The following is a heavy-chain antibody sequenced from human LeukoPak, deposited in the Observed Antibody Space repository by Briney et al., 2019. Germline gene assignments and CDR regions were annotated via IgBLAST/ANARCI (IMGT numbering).Heavy chain of an antibody. Sequence: ASVKVSCKVSGYTLTELSMHWVRQAPGNGLEWMGGFDPEDGETIYAQKFQGRVTMTEDTSTDTAYMELSSLRSEDTAVYYCATESPIFMIVVVSRVDAFDIWGHGTMVTVSS. CDR1: GYTLTELS. D-gene: IGHD3-22*01. V-gene: IGHV1-24*01. CDR3: ATESPIFMIVVVSRVDAFDI. J-gene: IGHJ3*02. CDR2: FDPEDGET.